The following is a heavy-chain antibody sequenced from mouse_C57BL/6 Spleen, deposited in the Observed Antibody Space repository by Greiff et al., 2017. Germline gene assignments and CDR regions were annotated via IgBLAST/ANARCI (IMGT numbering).Heavy chain of an antibody. Sequence: EVQRVESGPGLVKPSQSLSLTCSVTGYSITSGYYWNWIRQFPGNKLEWMGYISYDGSNNYNPSLQKRISITRGTSKNQFFLKLSSVTTEDTATYYCAEERGRGYFDVWGTGTTVTVSS. J-gene: IGHJ1*03. CDR2: ISYDGSN. CDR1: GYSITSGYY. D-gene: IGHD4-1*01. V-gene: IGHV3-6*01. CDR3: AEERGRGYFDV.